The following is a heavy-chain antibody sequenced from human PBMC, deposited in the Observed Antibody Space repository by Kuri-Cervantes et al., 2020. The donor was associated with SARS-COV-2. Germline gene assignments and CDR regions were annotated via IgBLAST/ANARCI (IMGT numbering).Heavy chain of an antibody. CDR2: ISSNGGST. D-gene: IGHD3-16*01. CDR3: ARMGEPYYMDV. J-gene: IGHJ6*03. Sequence: GESLKISCAASGFTFSSYAMHWVRQAPGKGLEYVSAISSNGGSTYYANSVKGRFTISRDNSKNTLYLQMGSLRAEDKAVYYCARMGEPYYMDVWGKGTTVTVSS. CDR1: GFTFSSYA. V-gene: IGHV3-64*01.